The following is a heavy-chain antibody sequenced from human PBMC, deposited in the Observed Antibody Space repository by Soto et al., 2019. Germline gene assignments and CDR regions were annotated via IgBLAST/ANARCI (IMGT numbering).Heavy chain of an antibody. CDR2: INPQTGAP. Sequence: QVQLIQSGAEARKPGASVKVSCKASGYTFIGYYIHWIRQAPGQGLEWMGYINPQTGAPTYAQKIKGSVTMTRDTIIRTAYMELKTLKPDDTAVYYCAKARGVSSARLITWFDPWGQGTLVSVSS. CDR3: AKARGVSSARLITWFDP. D-gene: IGHD3-10*01. CDR1: GYTFIGYY. V-gene: IGHV1-2*04. J-gene: IGHJ5*02.